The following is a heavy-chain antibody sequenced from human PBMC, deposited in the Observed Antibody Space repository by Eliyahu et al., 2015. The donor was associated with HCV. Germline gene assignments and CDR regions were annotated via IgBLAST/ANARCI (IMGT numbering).Heavy chain of an antibody. V-gene: IGHV4-34*01. Sequence: QVQLQQWGAGLLKPSETLSLTCAVYGGSFSDYYWSWNRQPPGKGLEWIGEINHSGSTNYNPSLQSRVTISVDTSKNQFSLKLSSVTAADTAVYYCARGPTFRRVTSSWYYSEGYFDLWGRGTLVTVSS. CDR2: INHSGST. D-gene: IGHD6-13*01. J-gene: IGHJ2*01. CDR1: GGSFSDYY. CDR3: ARGPTFRRVTSSWYYSEGYFDL.